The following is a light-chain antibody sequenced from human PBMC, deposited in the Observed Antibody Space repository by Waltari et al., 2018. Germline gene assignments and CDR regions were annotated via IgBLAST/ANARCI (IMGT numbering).Light chain of an antibody. J-gene: IGLJ3*02. CDR2: ANY. V-gene: IGLV1-44*01. CDR1: SSNIGINT. Sequence: QSVLTQPPLASGTPGQRVTISCSGNSSNIGINTVTWYQQLPGTAPKLLIYANYHRPSGVPDRFSASKSDTSASLAISGLQSEDEADYFCATWDDSLNGGVFGGGTKLAVL. CDR3: ATWDDSLNGGV.